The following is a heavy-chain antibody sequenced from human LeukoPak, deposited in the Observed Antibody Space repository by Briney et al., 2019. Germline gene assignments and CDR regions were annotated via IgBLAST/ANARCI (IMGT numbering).Heavy chain of an antibody. CDR2: ICYSGST. CDR1: GGSMSSYY. Sequence: SETLSLTCTVSGGSMSSYYWIWIRQPPGKGLEWSGYICYSGSTNYNPSLKSRVTVSVDRSKNQFSLKLTSVTAADTAVYYCARGLTGYGYGPDTFDIWGQGTMVTVSS. D-gene: IGHD5-18*01. J-gene: IGHJ3*02. V-gene: IGHV4-59*01. CDR3: ARGLTGYGYGPDTFDI.